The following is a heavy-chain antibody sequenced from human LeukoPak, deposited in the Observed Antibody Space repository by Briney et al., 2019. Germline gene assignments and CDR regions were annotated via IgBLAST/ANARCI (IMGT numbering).Heavy chain of an antibody. CDR1: GFTVSSNY. D-gene: IGHD3-10*01. Sequence: GGSLRLSCVASGFTVSSNYMSWVRQAPGKGLEWVSVIYSGGSTYYADSVKGRFIISRDNSKNTLYLQMNSLRAEDTAVYYCASGSGSYRTPYYYMDVWGTGTTVTVSS. J-gene: IGHJ6*03. V-gene: IGHV3-53*01. CDR3: ASGSGSYRTPYYYMDV. CDR2: IYSGGST.